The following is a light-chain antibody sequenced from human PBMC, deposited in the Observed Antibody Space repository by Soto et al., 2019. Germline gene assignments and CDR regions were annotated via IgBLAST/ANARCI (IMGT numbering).Light chain of an antibody. CDR2: DVS. J-gene: IGLJ1*01. Sequence: QSALTQPASVSGSPGQSITISCTGTSSDVGGYKYVSWYQQHPGKAPKLMIYDVSNRSSGVSNRFSGSKSGNTASLTISGFQAEDEADYYCSSYTSSSTLVFGTGTKLTVL. CDR3: SSYTSSSTLV. CDR1: SSDVGGYKY. V-gene: IGLV2-14*01.